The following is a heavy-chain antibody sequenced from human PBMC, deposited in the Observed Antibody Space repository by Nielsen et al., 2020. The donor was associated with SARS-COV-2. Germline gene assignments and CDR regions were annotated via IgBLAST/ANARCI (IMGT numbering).Heavy chain of an antibody. Sequence: WSRQPPGKGLEWIGEINHSGSTNYNPSLKSRVTISVDTSKNQFSLKLSSVTAADTAVYYCAIGWYSAFDIWGQGTMVTVSS. V-gene: IGHV4-34*01. D-gene: IGHD6-19*01. CDR2: INHSGST. CDR3: AIGWYSAFDI. J-gene: IGHJ3*02.